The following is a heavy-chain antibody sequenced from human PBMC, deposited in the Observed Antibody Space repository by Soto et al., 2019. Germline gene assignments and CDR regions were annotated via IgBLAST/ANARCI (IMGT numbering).Heavy chain of an antibody. D-gene: IGHD3-10*01. J-gene: IGHJ4*02. CDR2: FGGSGDDT. V-gene: IGHV3-23*01. CDR1: GFTFSSCA. CDR3: AKESYKRRTDFDY. Sequence: GGSLRLSCAASGFTFSSCAMSWVRQAPGKVLEWVSGFGGSGDDTEYTDSVKGRFTISRDNTKITLYLQMNSLRAEDTALYYCAKESYKRRTDFDYWGQGTLVTVSS.